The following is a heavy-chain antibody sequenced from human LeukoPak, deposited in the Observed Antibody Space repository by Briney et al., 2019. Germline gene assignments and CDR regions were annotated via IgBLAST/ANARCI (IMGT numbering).Heavy chain of an antibody. V-gene: IGHV4-31*03. CDR1: GGSISSGGYY. CDR3: ARGGVVVVAARLGAFDI. J-gene: IGHJ3*02. D-gene: IGHD2-15*01. Sequence: SETLSLTCTVSGGSISSGGYYWSWIRQHPGKGLEWIGYIYYSGSTYYNPSLKSRVTISVDTSKNQFSLKLSSVTAADTAVYYCARGGVVVVAARLGAFDIWGQGTMVTVSS. CDR2: IYYSGST.